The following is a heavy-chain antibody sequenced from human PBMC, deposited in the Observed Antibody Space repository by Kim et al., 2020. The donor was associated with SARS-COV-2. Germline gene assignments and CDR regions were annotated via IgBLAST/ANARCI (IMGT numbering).Heavy chain of an antibody. D-gene: IGHD3-22*01. V-gene: IGHV4-39*01. J-gene: IGHJ4*02. Sequence: LKSRVTISVDTSKNQFSLKLSSVTAADTAVYYCARHSVITMIVVVTSIDYWGQGTLVTVSS. CDR3: ARHSVITMIVVVTSIDY.